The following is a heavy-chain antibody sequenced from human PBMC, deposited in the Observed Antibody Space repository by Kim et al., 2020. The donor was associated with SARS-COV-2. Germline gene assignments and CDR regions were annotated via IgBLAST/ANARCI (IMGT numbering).Heavy chain of an antibody. D-gene: IGHD6-13*01. V-gene: IGHV3-11*06. Sequence: KGRFNISRDNATNSLYLQMNSLRAEDTAVYYCARDNLVSSWRGGDYYFDYWGQGTLVTVSS. J-gene: IGHJ4*02. CDR3: ARDNLVSSWRGGDYYFDY.